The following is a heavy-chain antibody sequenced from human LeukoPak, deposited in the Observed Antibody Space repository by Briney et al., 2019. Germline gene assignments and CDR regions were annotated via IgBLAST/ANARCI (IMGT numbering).Heavy chain of an antibody. CDR3: AKDRYYDIRGRLDP. J-gene: IGHJ5*02. D-gene: IGHD3-10*02. Sequence: GGSLRLSCSASGFTVSSNYISWVRQAPGKGLEWLSVFSGSGSHTYYADSVGGRFTISRDNSKNTLYLQMNSLRVDDTAVYYCAKDRYYDIRGRLDPWGQGTLVTVSS. V-gene: IGHV3-53*01. CDR1: GFTVSSNY. CDR2: FSGSGSHT.